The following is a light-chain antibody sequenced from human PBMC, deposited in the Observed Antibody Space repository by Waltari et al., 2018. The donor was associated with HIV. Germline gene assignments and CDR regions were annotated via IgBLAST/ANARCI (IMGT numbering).Light chain of an antibody. CDR2: GSN. J-gene: IGLJ2*01. Sequence: QSVLTQPPSVSGAPGQRVTISCTGSTSNVGAGHDVHWYQHLLGTAPKLLINGSNSRPSGFPDRFSGSKSGTSASLAITGLQAEDEADYYCQSYDSTLSAVIFGGGTKLTVL. CDR3: QSYDSTLSAVI. CDR1: TSNVGAGHD. V-gene: IGLV1-40*01.